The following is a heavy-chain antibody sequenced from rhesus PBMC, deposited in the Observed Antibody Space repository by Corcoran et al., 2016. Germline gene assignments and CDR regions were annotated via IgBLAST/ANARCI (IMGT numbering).Heavy chain of an antibody. CDR1: GCSIRGYY. CDR2: IYGNIEHT. J-gene: IGHJ4*01. V-gene: IGHV4-81*01. D-gene: IGHD4-35*01. CDR3: ARDQPLYGNYGRYYFDY. Sequence: QLQLQQSGQGLVKPSETLSLTCAASGCSIRGYYWRWMRHPPGKGLEWIGYIYGNIEHTTHNPTLKSRVTIPRDTAKTQFSLELSSVPAAYTAVYYCARDQPLYGNYGRYYFDYWGQGVLVTVSS.